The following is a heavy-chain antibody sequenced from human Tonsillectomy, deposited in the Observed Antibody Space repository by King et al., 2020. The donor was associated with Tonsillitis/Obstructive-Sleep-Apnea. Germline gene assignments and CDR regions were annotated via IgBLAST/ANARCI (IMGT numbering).Heavy chain of an antibody. Sequence: ITLKESGPTLVKPTQTLTLTCTFSGFSLSTSGVGVGWIRQPPGKALGGLPLIYWVVDKGYNPTLKSSFTITKDTSKNQVVLQMTNMDPVDTSTNYCAHRGWLLPGAFDIWGQGTMVTVSS. CDR3: AHRGWLLPGAFDI. J-gene: IGHJ3*02. V-gene: IGHV2-5*02. D-gene: IGHD3-22*01. CDR2: IYWVVDK. CDR1: GFSLSTSGVG.